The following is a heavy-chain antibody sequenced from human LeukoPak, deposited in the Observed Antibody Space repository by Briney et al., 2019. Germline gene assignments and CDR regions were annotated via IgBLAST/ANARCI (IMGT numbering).Heavy chain of an antibody. J-gene: IGHJ6*03. CDR1: GFTVSSNY. V-gene: IGHV3-66*02. D-gene: IGHD1-14*01. CDR3: ARDRRTGRRIGYYYYMDV. Sequence: GGSLRLSCAASGFTVSSNYMSWVRQAPGKGLEWVSVIYSGGSTYYADSVKGRFTISRDNSKNTLYLQMNSLRAEDTAVYYCARDRRTGRRIGYYYYMDVWGKGTTVTASS. CDR2: IYSGGST.